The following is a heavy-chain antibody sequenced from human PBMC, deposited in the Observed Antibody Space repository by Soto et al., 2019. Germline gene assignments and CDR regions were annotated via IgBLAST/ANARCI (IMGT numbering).Heavy chain of an antibody. J-gene: IGHJ4*02. CDR3: ARGHWTQTLADYYLDS. D-gene: IGHD1-1*01. Sequence: GASVKVSCKASGFTFTGSSIHWVRQATGQNLQWLGWIDTNNGRTKYSQSFQGRVTISRDTSASTAYMELNSLKSEDTAVYYCARGHWTQTLADYYLDSWAQGTLVTVSS. V-gene: IGHV1-3*04. CDR2: IDTNNGRT. CDR1: GFTFTGSS.